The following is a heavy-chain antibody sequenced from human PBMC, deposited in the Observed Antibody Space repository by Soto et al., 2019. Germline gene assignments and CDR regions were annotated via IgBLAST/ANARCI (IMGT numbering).Heavy chain of an antibody. J-gene: IGHJ4*02. CDR1: GFSFRSYG. D-gene: IGHD6-6*01. V-gene: IGHV3-30*18. Sequence: SLRLSCAASGFSFRSYGMHWVRQAPGRGLEWVALISYDGRHEYYADSVKGRFTISRDNSQNTLILEMRNLRTDDTALYYCAKLVERVGGVPVVAYWGRGTLVTVSS. CDR3: AKLVERVGGVPVVAY. CDR2: ISYDGRHE.